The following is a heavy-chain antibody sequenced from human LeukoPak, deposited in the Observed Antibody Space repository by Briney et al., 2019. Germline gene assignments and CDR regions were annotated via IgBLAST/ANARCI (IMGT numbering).Heavy chain of an antibody. J-gene: IGHJ4*02. D-gene: IGHD3-22*01. CDR2: ISSSSSYI. CDR1: GFTFSSYS. V-gene: IGHV3-21*01. CDR3: ARESYYDSSGYPTPSGGY. Sequence: GGSLRLSCAASGFTFSSYSMNWVRQAPGKGLEWVSSISSSSSYIYYADSVKGRFTISRDNAKNSLYLQMNSLRAEDTAAYYCARESYYDSSGYPTPSGGYWGQGTLVTVSS.